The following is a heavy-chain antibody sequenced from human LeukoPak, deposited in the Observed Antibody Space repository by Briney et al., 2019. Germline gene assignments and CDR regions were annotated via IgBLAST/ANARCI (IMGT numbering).Heavy chain of an antibody. CDR1: GGTFSSYA. Sequence: GASVKVSCKASGGTFSSYAISWVRQAPGQGLEWMGRIIPILGIANYAQKFQGRVTITSDKSTSTAYMELSSLRAEDTAVYYCASKRGHRNFDYWGQGTLVTVSS. V-gene: IGHV1-69*04. CDR3: ASKRGHRNFDY. J-gene: IGHJ4*02. CDR2: IIPILGIA.